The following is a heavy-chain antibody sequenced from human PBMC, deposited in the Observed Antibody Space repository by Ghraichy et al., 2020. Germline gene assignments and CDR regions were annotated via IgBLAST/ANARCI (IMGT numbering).Heavy chain of an antibody. Sequence: SETLSLTCTVSGGSISSYYWSWIRQPPGKGLEWIGYIYYGGRTNYNPSLKSRVTISVDTSKNQLSLKLNSVTAADTAVYYCARVTLYSYGYYGMDVWGQGTTVTVSS. CDR1: GGSISSYY. CDR3: ARVTLYSYGYYGMDV. J-gene: IGHJ6*02. V-gene: IGHV4-59*01. CDR2: IYYGGRT. D-gene: IGHD5-18*01.